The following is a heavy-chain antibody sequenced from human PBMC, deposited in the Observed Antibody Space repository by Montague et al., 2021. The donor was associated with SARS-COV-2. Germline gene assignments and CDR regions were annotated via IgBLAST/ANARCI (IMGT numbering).Heavy chain of an antibody. CDR3: ARVGNYLGVY. J-gene: IGHJ4*02. V-gene: IGHV4-61*01. CDR2: IFYTGCA. D-gene: IGHD3-10*01. Sequence: SETLSLTCTVSSDSVSSGKYFWTWIRQPPGKGLEWIGYIFYTGCANYNPSLKSRVTISVDTSNNQFSLKLKSMSAADTAVYYCARVGNYLGVYWGQGTLVTVSS. CDR1: SDSVSSGKYF.